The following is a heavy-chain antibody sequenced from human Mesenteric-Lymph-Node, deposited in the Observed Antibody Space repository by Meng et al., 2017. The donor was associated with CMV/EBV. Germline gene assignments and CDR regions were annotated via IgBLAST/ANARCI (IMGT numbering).Heavy chain of an antibody. V-gene: IGHV1-18*01. Sequence: SGYTFTSYCIRWVRQAPGQGLEWMGWISGYNGNTNYAQKLQGRVTMTTDTSTTTAYMELRSLRSDDTAVYYCARDLIVARGYKYFDYWGQGTLVTVSS. CDR3: ARDLIVARGYKYFDY. J-gene: IGHJ4*02. CDR1: GYTFTSYC. D-gene: IGHD5-12*01. CDR2: ISGYNGNT.